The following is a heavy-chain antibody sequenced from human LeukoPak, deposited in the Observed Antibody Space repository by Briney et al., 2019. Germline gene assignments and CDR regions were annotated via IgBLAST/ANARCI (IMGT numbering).Heavy chain of an antibody. CDR3: AKDGDYYDSSGYNNWFDP. D-gene: IGHD3-22*01. Sequence: PGGSLRLSCAASGFTFSSYAMSWVRQAPGKGLEWVSAISGSGGSTYYADSVKGRFTISRDNSKNTLYLQMNSLRAEDTAVYYCAKDGDYYDSSGYNNWFDPWGQGTLVTVSS. CDR2: ISGSGGST. CDR1: GFTFSSYA. J-gene: IGHJ5*02. V-gene: IGHV3-23*01.